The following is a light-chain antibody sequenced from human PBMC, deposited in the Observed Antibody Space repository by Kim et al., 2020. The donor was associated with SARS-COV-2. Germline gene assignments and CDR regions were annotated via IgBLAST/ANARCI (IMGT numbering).Light chain of an antibody. CDR3: AARDDTLSGFL. CDR2: RND. V-gene: IGLV1-47*01. Sequence: GQSVTISCAGSISNLGSHSVYWYQQFPGTAPKLLIYRNDQRPSGGPDRFSGSKSGTSASLAISGLRSADEADYYCAARDDTLSGFLFGGGTKVTVL. CDR1: ISNLGSHS. J-gene: IGLJ1*01.